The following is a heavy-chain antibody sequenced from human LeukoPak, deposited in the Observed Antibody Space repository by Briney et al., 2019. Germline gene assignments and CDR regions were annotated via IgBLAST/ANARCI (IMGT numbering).Heavy chain of an antibody. V-gene: IGHV5-51*01. CDR1: GSRFTSYW. D-gene: IGHD1-1*01. CDR3: ARVATGIDP. Sequence: GESLKISCQGSGSRFTSYWIGWVRQLPGKGLEWMGIIYPGDSDTRYSPSFQGQVTISADKSISTAYLQWRSLKASDTAMYYCARVATGIDPWGQGTLVTVSS. J-gene: IGHJ5*02. CDR2: IYPGDSDT.